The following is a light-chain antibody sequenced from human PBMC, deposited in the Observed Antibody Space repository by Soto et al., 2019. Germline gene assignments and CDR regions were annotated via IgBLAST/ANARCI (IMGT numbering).Light chain of an antibody. J-gene: IGLJ2*01. V-gene: IGLV3-21*02. Sequence: SYELTQPPSVSVAPGQTARVPCGGNNIGTKSVHWYQQKPGQAPLMVVYDDSDRPSGIPARLSGSNSGNTATLTISRVEAGDEADYYCQVWDSGSDHWVFGGGTKLTVL. CDR2: DDS. CDR3: QVWDSGSDHWV. CDR1: NIGTKS.